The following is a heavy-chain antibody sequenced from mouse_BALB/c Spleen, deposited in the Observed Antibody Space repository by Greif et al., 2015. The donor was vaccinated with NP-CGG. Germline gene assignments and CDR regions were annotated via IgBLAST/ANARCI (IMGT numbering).Heavy chain of an antibody. J-gene: IGHJ4*01. Sequence: VQLQQSGAELGKPGASVKLSCKASGYNFTSYWMHWVKQRPGQGLEWIGEINPSNGRTNYNEKFKSKATLTVDKSSSTSYIQLICLTSEYSAVYYCAIYDGFYYYAIDYWLQLTSVTVSS. V-gene: IGHV1S81*02. CDR1: GYNFTSYW. D-gene: IGHD2-3*01. CDR3: AIYDGFYYYAIDY. CDR2: INPSNGRT.